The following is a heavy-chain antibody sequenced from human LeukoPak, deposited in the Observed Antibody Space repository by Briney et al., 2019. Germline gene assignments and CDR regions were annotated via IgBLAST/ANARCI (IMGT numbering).Heavy chain of an antibody. V-gene: IGHV1-46*01. Sequence: ASVKVSCKASRYTFTGYYMHWVRQAPGQGLEWMGIINPSGGSTSYAQKFQGRVTMTRDTSTSTVYMELSSLRSEDTAVYYCARDWDTAIPNDAFDIWGQGTMVTVSS. CDR2: INPSGGST. CDR1: RYTFTGYY. D-gene: IGHD5-18*01. J-gene: IGHJ3*02. CDR3: ARDWDTAIPNDAFDI.